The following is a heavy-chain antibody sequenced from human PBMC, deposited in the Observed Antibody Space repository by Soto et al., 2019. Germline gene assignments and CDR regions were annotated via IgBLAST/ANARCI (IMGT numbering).Heavy chain of an antibody. J-gene: IGHJ6*02. Sequence: QVELVESGGGVVQPGRSLRLSCEASGFAFSAYGMHWVRQPPGKGLEWVPLITNAGGETYYLDSVKGRFVISRDDSRHTLHLQMNSLRAEDTAVYYCAKDLMVNDHYHQYGMDVRGQGTTVSVSS. V-gene: IGHV3-30*18. CDR3: AKDLMVNDHYHQYGMDV. CDR1: GFAFSAYG. CDR2: ITNAGGET. D-gene: IGHD3-10*01.